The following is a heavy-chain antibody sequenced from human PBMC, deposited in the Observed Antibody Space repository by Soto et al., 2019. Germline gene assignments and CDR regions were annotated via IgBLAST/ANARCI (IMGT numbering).Heavy chain of an antibody. J-gene: IGHJ4*02. CDR2: ISSNGGST. Sequence: VGSLRLSCSASGFTFSSYAMHWVRQAPGKGLEYVSAISSNGGSTYYADSVKGRFTISRDNSKNTLYLQMSSLRAEDTAVYYCVKEALAYYDILTGYLDYWGQGTLVTVSS. V-gene: IGHV3-64D*06. D-gene: IGHD3-9*01. CDR1: GFTFSSYA. CDR3: VKEALAYYDILTGYLDY.